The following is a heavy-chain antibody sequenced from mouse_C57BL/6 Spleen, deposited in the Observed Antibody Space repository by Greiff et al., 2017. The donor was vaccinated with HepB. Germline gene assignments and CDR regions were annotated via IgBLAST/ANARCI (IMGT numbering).Heavy chain of an antibody. V-gene: IGHV1-80*01. CDR2: IYPGDGDT. Sequence: VQLQQSGAELVKPGASVKISCKASGYAFSSYWMNWVKQRPGKGLEWIGQIYPGDGDTNYNGKFKGKATLTADKSSSTAYMQLSSLTSEDSAVYLCARSTPRWDFDYWGQGTTLTVSS. D-gene: IGHD1-1*02. CDR3: ARSTPRWDFDY. J-gene: IGHJ2*01. CDR1: GYAFSSYW.